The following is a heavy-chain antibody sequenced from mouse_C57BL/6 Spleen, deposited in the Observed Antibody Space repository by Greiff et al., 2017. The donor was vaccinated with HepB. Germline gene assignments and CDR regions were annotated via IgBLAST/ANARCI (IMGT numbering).Heavy chain of an antibody. CDR3: ARYYGNPWFAY. J-gene: IGHJ3*01. V-gene: IGHV1-50*01. CDR2: IDPSDSYT. CDR1: GYTFTSYW. Sequence: QVQLQQPGAELVKPGASVKLSCKASGYTFTSYWMQWVKQRPGQGLEWIGEIDPSDSYTNYSQKFKGKATLTVDTSSSTAYMQLSSLTSEDSAVYYCARYYGNPWFAYWGQGTLVTVSA. D-gene: IGHD2-1*01.